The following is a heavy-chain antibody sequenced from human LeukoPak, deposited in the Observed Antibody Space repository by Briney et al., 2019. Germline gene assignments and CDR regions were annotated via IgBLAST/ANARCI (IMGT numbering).Heavy chain of an antibody. V-gene: IGHV1-2*02. Sequence: VASVKVSCKASGYTFTDYYMHWVRQAPGQGLEWMGWINPNSGGTNYAQKFQGRVTMTRDTSISTAYMEMSRLRSDDTAVYYCATDRSGWSNWFDPWGQGTLVTVSS. J-gene: IGHJ5*02. CDR1: GYTFTDYY. CDR2: INPNSGGT. CDR3: ATDRSGWSNWFDP. D-gene: IGHD6-19*01.